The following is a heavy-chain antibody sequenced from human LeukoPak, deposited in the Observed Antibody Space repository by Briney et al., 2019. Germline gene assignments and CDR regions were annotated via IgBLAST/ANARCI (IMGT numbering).Heavy chain of an antibody. J-gene: IGHJ4*02. CDR3: ARDESHYYGSGSYYY. Sequence: GGSLRLSCAASGLSVSDAWMSWVRQAPGKGLEWVSSISSSSSYIYYADSVKGRLTISRDNAKNSLYLQMNSLRAEDTAVYYCARDESHYYGSGSYYYWGQGTLVTVSS. V-gene: IGHV3-21*01. CDR2: ISSSSSYI. D-gene: IGHD3-10*01. CDR1: GLSVSDAW.